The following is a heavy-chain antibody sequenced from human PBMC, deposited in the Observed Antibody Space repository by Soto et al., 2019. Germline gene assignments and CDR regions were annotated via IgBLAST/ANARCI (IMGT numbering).Heavy chain of an antibody. CDR2: ISGSGGST. CDR1: GFTFSSYA. Sequence: EVQLLESGGGLVQPGGSLRLSCAASGFTFSSYAMSWVRQAPGKGLEWVSAISGSGGSTYYADSEKGRFTISRDNSKNPLYQQMNRMRAEDTEVYYCAKNPNYYGSGSYLDYWGQGTLVTVSS. CDR3: AKNPNYYGSGSYLDY. V-gene: IGHV3-23*01. J-gene: IGHJ4*02. D-gene: IGHD3-10*01.